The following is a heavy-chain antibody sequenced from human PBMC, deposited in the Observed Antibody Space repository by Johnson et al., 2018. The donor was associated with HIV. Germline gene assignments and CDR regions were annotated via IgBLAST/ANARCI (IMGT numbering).Heavy chain of an antibody. V-gene: IGHV3-33*06. Sequence: QMLLVESGGGVVQPGRSLRLSCAASGFTFSSYGMHWVRQAPGKGLEWVAVIWYDGKNKYYADSVKGRFTISRDNSKNTLFLQMSSLRTEDTAVYYCTKDHDCGDAFDLWGQGSMVTVSS. D-gene: IGHD2-21*02. J-gene: IGHJ3*01. CDR1: GFTFSSYG. CDR3: TKDHDCGDAFDL. CDR2: IWYDGKNK.